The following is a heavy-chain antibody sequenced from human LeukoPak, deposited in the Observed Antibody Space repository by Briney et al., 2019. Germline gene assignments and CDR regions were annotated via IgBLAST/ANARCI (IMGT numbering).Heavy chain of an antibody. CDR2: ISGSGGST. D-gene: IGHD6-13*01. J-gene: IGHJ4*02. V-gene: IGHV3-23*01. CDR1: GFTFFTYG. CDR3: AKAPKAGPRKDFDY. Sequence: GGSLRLSCAASGFTFFTYGMHWVRQAPGKGLEWVSAISGSGGSTYYADSVKGRFTISRDNSKNTLYLQMNSLRAEDTAVYYCAKAPKAGPRKDFDYWGQGTLVTVSS.